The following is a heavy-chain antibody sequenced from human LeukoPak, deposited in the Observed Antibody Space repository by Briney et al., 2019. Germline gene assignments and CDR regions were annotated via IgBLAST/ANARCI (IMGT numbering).Heavy chain of an antibody. CDR1: GFTRITYR. CDR2: IKSDGGT. D-gene: IGHD3-22*01. V-gene: IGHV3-74*01. J-gene: IGHJ1*01. Sequence: GGSLRLSCAASGFTRITYRTQSGRQAPGKGLVWVSRIKSDGGTNYADSVKGRFTISRDNAKKTVSLQMNSLRPEDTGVYYCPSATFENVGYYAEYSRPWGQGALVTVSS. CDR3: PSATFENVGYYAEYSRP.